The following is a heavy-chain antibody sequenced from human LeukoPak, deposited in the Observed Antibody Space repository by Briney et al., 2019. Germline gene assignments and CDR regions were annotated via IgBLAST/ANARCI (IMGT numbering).Heavy chain of an antibody. CDR1: GVTVSGNY. D-gene: IGHD4-17*01. CDR3: TYGDYPLTY. Sequence: GGSLRLSCASSGVTVSGNYWHWVRQRPGKGLEWISILYADGKAPYADAVKGRFTFSRDSSTNTLTLQMNSLRVEDTALYYCTYGDYPLTYWGQGTLVTVSS. V-gene: IGHV3-66*01. J-gene: IGHJ4*02. CDR2: LYADGKA.